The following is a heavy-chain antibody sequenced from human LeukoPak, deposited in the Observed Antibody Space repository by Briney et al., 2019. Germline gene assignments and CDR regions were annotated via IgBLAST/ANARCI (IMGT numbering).Heavy chain of an antibody. Sequence: SETLSLTCTVSGYSISSGYYWGWIRQPPGKGLEWIGSIYHSGSTYYNPSLKSRVTISVDTSKNQFSLKLSSVTAADTAVYYCARDHVYYYGSGSYYQDWFDPWGQGTLVTVSS. CDR3: ARDHVYYYGSGSYYQDWFDP. CDR2: IYHSGST. CDR1: GYSISSGYY. J-gene: IGHJ5*02. D-gene: IGHD3-10*01. V-gene: IGHV4-38-2*02.